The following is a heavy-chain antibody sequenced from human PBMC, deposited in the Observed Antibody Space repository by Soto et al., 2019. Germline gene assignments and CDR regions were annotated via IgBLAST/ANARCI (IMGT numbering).Heavy chain of an antibody. J-gene: IGHJ6*02. CDR3: ARTYCGGDCYFSYYYGMDV. CDR1: GGSISSGYYY. D-gene: IGHD2-21*02. V-gene: IGHV4-30-4*01. Sequence: PSETLSLTCTVSGGSISSGYYYWSWIRQPPGKGLEWIGYIYYSGSTYYTPSLKSRVTISVDTSKNQFSLKLSSVTAADTAVYYCARTYCGGDCYFSYYYGMDVWGQGTTVTVSS. CDR2: IYYSGST.